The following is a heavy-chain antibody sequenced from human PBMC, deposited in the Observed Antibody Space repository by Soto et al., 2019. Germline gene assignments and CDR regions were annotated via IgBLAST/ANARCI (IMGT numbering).Heavy chain of an antibody. V-gene: IGHV3-23*01. CDR3: AKGGEGYCSGTSCLYHMDA. J-gene: IGHJ6*03. CDR2: ISDSGST. Sequence: EVQLLESGGGLVQPGGSRRLSCAASGFTFSSYAMSWVRQAPGKGLEWVSTISDSGSTYYADSVKGRFTISRDISKNTLYVQMSSLRAEDTAVYYCAKGGEGYCSGTSCLYHMDAWGKGTTFTVSS. CDR1: GFTFSSYA. D-gene: IGHD2-15*01.